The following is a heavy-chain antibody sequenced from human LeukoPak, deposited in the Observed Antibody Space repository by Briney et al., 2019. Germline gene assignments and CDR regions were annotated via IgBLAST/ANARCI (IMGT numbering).Heavy chain of an antibody. J-gene: IGHJ5*02. CDR1: GDSISSYY. CDR3: ARYCSSITCYFDP. CDR2: IYSSGST. Sequence: SETLSLTCTVSGDSISSYYWSWIRQPAGKGLEWIGRIYSSGSTNYNPSLKGRLTMSVDTSRNQFSLKLYSVTAADTAVYYCARYCSSITCYFDPWGQGTLVTVSS. D-gene: IGHD2-2*01. V-gene: IGHV4-4*07.